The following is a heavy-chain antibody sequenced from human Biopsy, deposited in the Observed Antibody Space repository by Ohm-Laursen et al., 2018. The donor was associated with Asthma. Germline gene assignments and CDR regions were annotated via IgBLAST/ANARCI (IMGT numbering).Heavy chain of an antibody. D-gene: IGHD5-12*01. J-gene: IGHJ4*02. CDR1: GFMLRSFG. Sequence: SLRLSCAASGFMLRSFGMHWVRQAPGKGLEWVAVISYDGNHKFYEDSAKGRFTISRDNSKNTLYLQMNSLRTEDTAVYYCAKRRGYSGHDNDYWGQGTLVIVSS. CDR3: AKRRGYSGHDNDY. CDR2: ISYDGNHK. V-gene: IGHV3-30*18.